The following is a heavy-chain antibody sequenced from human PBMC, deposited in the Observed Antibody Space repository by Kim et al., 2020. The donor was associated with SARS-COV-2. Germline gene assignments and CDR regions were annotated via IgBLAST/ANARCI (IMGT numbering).Heavy chain of an antibody. CDR3: ARTWGSNYYYYGMDV. Sequence: PPFQGKVTISPDKSISTAYLQWSSLKASDTAMYYCARTWGSNYYYYGMDVWGQGTTVTVSS. V-gene: IGHV5-51*01. J-gene: IGHJ6*02. D-gene: IGHD3-10*01.